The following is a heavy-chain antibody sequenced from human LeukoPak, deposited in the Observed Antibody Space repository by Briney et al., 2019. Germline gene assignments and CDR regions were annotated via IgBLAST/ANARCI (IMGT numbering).Heavy chain of an antibody. Sequence: GESRKISCKGSGYSFTSYWIGWVRQMPGKGLEWMGIIYPGDSDTTYSPSFQGQVTISADKSISTAYLQWSSLKASDTAMYYCARRLDYHDSSGYADAFDIWGQGTMVTVSS. CDR2: IYPGDSDT. V-gene: IGHV5-51*01. CDR1: GYSFTSYW. CDR3: ARRLDYHDSSGYADAFDI. D-gene: IGHD3-22*01. J-gene: IGHJ3*02.